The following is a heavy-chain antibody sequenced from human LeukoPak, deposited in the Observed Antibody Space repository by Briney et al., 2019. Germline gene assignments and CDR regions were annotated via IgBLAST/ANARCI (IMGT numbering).Heavy chain of an antibody. CDR2: IDTSGST. V-gene: IGHV4-4*07. CDR3: ARNSWGLDS. Sequence: SETLSLTCTVSGDSISGYYWSWIRQPAGKGLEWVGRIDTSGSTNYNSSLKSRVTMSVDTSKNQFSLKLNSVTAADTAVYYCARNSWGLDSWGQGTQVTVSS. D-gene: IGHD7-27*01. J-gene: IGHJ5*01. CDR1: GDSISGYY.